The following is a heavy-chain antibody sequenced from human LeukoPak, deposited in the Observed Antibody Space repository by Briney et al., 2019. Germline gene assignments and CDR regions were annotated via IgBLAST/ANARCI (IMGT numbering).Heavy chain of an antibody. CDR3: AKDQSGYSYGWIFDY. CDR1: GFTFSSYG. Sequence: GGSLRLSCAASGFTFSSYGIHWVRQAPGKGLEWVAFIRYDGSNKYYADSVKGRFTISRDNSKNTLYLQMNSLRAEDTAVYYCAKDQSGYSYGWIFDYWGQGTLVTVSS. CDR2: IRYDGSNK. J-gene: IGHJ4*02. V-gene: IGHV3-30*02. D-gene: IGHD5-18*01.